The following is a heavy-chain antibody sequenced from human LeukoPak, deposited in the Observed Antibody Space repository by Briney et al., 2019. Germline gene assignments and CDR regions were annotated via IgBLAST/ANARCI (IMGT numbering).Heavy chain of an antibody. CDR2: TYYRSKWYN. D-gene: IGHD3-3*01. J-gene: IGHJ6*02. Sequence: SQTLSPTCAISGDSVSSNSAAWNWIRQSPSRGLEWLGRTYYRSKWYNDYAVSVKSRITINPDTSKNQFSLQLNSVTPEDTAVYYCARANYDFWSGYYGYYYYYGMDVWGQGTTVTVSS. V-gene: IGHV6-1*01. CDR3: ARANYDFWSGYYGYYYYYGMDV. CDR1: GDSVSSNSAA.